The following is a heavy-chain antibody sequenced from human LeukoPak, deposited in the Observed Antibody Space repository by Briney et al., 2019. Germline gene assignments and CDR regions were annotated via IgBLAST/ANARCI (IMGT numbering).Heavy chain of an antibody. D-gene: IGHD3-22*01. CDR2: IYSGGST. Sequence: PGGSLRLSCAASEFTVSTNHMSRVRQAPGKGLEWVSVIYSGGSTYYADSVKGRFTISRDNSKNTLYLQMDSLRAEDTAVYYCARHSFRANYYDNSGYYSPLGYWGQGALVTVSS. V-gene: IGHV3-53*01. J-gene: IGHJ4*02. CDR3: ARHSFRANYYDNSGYYSPLGY. CDR1: EFTVSTNH.